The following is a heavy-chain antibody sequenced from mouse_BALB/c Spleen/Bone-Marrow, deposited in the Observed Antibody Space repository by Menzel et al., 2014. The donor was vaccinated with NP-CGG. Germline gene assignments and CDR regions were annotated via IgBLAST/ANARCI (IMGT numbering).Heavy chain of an antibody. CDR1: GYSFXGYS. CDR2: IDPYYGGT. J-gene: IGHJ1*01. Sequence: VQLQQSGPELEKPGASVKISCKASGYSFXGYSMNWVKQSNGKSLEWIGNIDPYYGGTTYNQRFKGKATLTVDKSSSTAYMQLKSLTSEDSAVYYCTRRGSSWCFDVWGAGTTVTVSS. CDR3: TRRGSSWCFDV. D-gene: IGHD1-1*01. V-gene: IGHV1S135*01.